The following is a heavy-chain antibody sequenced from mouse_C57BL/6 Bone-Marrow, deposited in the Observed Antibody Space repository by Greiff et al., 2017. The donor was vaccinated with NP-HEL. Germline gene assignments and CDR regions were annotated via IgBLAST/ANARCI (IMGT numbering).Heavy chain of an antibody. CDR2: IYPGLFKP. Sequence: QVQLKQSGAELVRPGSSLNPSCKSSVYPFTDYYINWVNHRPGQGLEWIARIYPGLFKPYYNEKFKGKATLTAEKSSSTAYMQLSSLTSEDSAVYFCAYYQTPTHHATRNIAYWGQG. CDR3: AYYQTPTHHATRNIAY. J-gene: IGHJ3*01. CDR1: VYPFTDYY. D-gene: IGHD1-1*01. V-gene: IGHV1-76*01.